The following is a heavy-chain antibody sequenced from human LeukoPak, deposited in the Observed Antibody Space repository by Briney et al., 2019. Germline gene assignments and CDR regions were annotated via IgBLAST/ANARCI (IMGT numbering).Heavy chain of an antibody. CDR1: GFSFSSYA. CDR3: ARDGDSSAYHYFDY. D-gene: IGHD3-22*01. CDR2: ISGSGTFI. Sequence: GGSLRLSCAASGFSFSSYAMHWVRQAPGKGLEWVSSISGSGTFIYDADSVKGRFTISRDNVKNSLYLQMNSLRVEDTAVYYCARDGDSSAYHYFDYWGQGTLVTVSS. V-gene: IGHV3-21*01. J-gene: IGHJ4*02.